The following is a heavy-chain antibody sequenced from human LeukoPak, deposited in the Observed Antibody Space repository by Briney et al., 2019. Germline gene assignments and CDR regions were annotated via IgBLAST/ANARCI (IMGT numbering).Heavy chain of an antibody. V-gene: IGHV1-69*04. CDR3: ARAFGVATILGSFDY. D-gene: IGHD5-12*01. J-gene: IGHJ4*02. CDR1: GGTFSSYA. Sequence: SVKVSCKASGGTFSSYAISWVRQAPGQGLEWMGRIIPILGIANYAQKFQGRVTITADKSTSTAYVELSSLRSEDTAVYYCARAFGVATILGSFDYWGQGTLVTVSS. CDR2: IIPILGIA.